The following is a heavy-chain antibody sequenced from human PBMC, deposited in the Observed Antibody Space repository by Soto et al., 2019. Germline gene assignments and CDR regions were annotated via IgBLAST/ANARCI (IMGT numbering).Heavy chain of an antibody. J-gene: IGHJ3*02. D-gene: IGHD2-8*01. CDR1: GFTFSSYA. V-gene: IGHV3-23*01. Sequence: GGSLRLSCAASGFTFSSYAMSWVRQAPGKGLEWVSAISGSGGSTYYADSVKGRFTISRDNSKNTLYLQMNSLRAEDTAVYYCAKDPVLIGADPSDAFDIWGQGTMVTVSS. CDR2: ISGSGGST. CDR3: AKDPVLIGADPSDAFDI.